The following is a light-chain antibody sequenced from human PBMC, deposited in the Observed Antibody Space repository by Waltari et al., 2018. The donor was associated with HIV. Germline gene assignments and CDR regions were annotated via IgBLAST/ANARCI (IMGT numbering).Light chain of an antibody. J-gene: IGKJ5*01. Sequence: EIVLTQSPGTLSLSPGERATLSCRATQSVSSSYLDWYQQKPGQAPRLLIYGASTRTTGVPDRFSGSGSVTDFTLTISRLEPEDFAVYFCQLYSSSITFGQGTRLEIK. CDR2: GAS. CDR1: QSVSSSY. V-gene: IGKV3-20*01. CDR3: QLYSSSIT.